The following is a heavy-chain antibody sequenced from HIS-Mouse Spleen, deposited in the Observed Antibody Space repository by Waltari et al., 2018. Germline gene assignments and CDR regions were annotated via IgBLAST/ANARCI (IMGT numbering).Heavy chain of an antibody. D-gene: IGHD6-6*01. CDR1: GYTVTASY. CDR2: INPNSGGT. Sequence: QVQLVQSRAEVKKPGASVKVSCRASGYTVTASYMHWVRRAPGQGLEWMGWINPNSGGTNYAQKFQGRVTMTRDTSISTAYMELSRLRSDDTAVYYCARVYSSSWRGFDYWGQGTLVTVSS. CDR3: ARVYSSSWRGFDY. J-gene: IGHJ4*02. V-gene: IGHV1-2*02.